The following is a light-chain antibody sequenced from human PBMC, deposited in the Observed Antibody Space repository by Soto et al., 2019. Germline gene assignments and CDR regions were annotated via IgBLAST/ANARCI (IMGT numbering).Light chain of an antibody. CDR1: QSINTW. J-gene: IGKJ4*01. V-gene: IGKV1-5*01. Sequence: NQMTQSPSTLSASVGDTVTITCRASQSINTWLAWYQQKPGKAPKLLIYDTSTLKSGAPSRFSGSGSGTEFTLTISSLQPDDFANYYCQQYENYPLTFGGGTKVDIK. CDR3: QQYENYPLT. CDR2: DTS.